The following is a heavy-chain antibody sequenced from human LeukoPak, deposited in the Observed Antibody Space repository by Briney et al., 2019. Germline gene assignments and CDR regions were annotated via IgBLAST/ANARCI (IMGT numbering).Heavy chain of an antibody. Sequence: PGGSPRLSCAASGFAFSSYAMSWVRQAPGKGLEWVSAISGSGGSTYYADSVKGRFTISRDYSKNALYLQMDSLRAEDTALYFCARQFHCFDRGCYTFDLWGQGTLVTVSA. J-gene: IGHJ4*02. CDR3: ARQFHCFDRGCYTFDL. D-gene: IGHD2-2*02. CDR2: ISGSGGST. CDR1: GFAFSSYA. V-gene: IGHV3-23*01.